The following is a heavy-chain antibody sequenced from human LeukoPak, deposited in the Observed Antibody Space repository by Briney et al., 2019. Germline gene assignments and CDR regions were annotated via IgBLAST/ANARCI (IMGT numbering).Heavy chain of an antibody. CDR3: ASAYDIVTGYYAY. Sequence: SVKVSCKASGGTFSSYAISWVRQAPGQGLEWMGVITPMFGTPNYAPKFQGRVTIKADESTSTAYMEMRSLRSDDTAVYYCASAYDIVTGYYAYWGQGTLVTVSS. J-gene: IGHJ4*02. CDR2: ITPMFGTP. CDR1: GGTFSSYA. V-gene: IGHV1-69*13. D-gene: IGHD3-9*01.